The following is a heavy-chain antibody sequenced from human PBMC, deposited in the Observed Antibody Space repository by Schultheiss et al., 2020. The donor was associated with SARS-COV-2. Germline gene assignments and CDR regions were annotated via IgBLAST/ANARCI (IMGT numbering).Heavy chain of an antibody. CDR1: GGSVSSGSYY. Sequence: SETLSLTCTVSGGSVSSGSYYWSWIRQPPGKGLEWIGYIYYSGSTNYNPSLKSRVTISVDTSKNQFYLKLSSVTAADTAVYYCASASSSWYPHYFDYWGQGTLVTVSS. CDR3: ASASSSWYPHYFDY. V-gene: IGHV4-61*01. CDR2: IYYSGST. J-gene: IGHJ4*02. D-gene: IGHD6-13*01.